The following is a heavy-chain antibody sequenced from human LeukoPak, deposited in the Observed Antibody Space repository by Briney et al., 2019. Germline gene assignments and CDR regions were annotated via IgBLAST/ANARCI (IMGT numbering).Heavy chain of an antibody. Sequence: GASVKVSCKASGYIFINYAVHWVRQAPGQRHEWMGWINVGNGNTEYSQKFQGRITITRDTSANTAYMELISLRSEDTAVYFCARVYCSSTSCRYYFGYWGQGTLVTVSS. CDR1: GYIFINYA. CDR2: INVGNGNT. V-gene: IGHV1-3*01. D-gene: IGHD2-2*01. CDR3: ARVYCSSTSCRYYFGY. J-gene: IGHJ4*02.